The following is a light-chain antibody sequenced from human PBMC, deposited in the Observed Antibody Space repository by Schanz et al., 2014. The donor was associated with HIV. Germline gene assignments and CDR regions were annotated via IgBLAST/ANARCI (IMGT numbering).Light chain of an antibody. V-gene: IGLV2-8*01. J-gene: IGLJ1*01. Sequence: QSVLTQPASVSGSPGQSVTISCTGTSSDVGGYNYVSWYQQHPGKAPRVMIYEVTRRPSGVPDRFSGSKSGNTASLTVSGLQAEDEADYYCSSYAGNNYYVFGTGTKLTVL. CDR1: SSDVGGYNY. CDR3: SSYAGNNYYV. CDR2: EVT.